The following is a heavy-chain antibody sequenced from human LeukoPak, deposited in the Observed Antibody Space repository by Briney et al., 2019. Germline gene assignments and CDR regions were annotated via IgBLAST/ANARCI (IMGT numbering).Heavy chain of an antibody. Sequence: SETLSLTCTVSGYSISSGYYWGWIRQPPGKGLEWIGSIYHSGSTYYNPSLKSRVTISVDTSKNQFSLKLSSVTAADTAVYYCARDRITMVRGVIRDNWFDPWGQGTLVTVSS. CDR2: IYHSGST. CDR3: ARDRITMVRGVIRDNWFDP. CDR1: GYSISSGYY. J-gene: IGHJ5*02. V-gene: IGHV4-38-2*02. D-gene: IGHD3-10*01.